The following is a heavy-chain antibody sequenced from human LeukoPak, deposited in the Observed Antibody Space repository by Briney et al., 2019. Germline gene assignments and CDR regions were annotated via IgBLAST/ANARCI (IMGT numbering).Heavy chain of an antibody. V-gene: IGHV4-39*07. J-gene: IGHJ4*02. CDR3: ARGGWVDYFDF. CDR2: MYYSGST. D-gene: IGHD1-26*01. Sequence: SETLSLTCTVSGGSISSTSHYWGWIRQPPGKGLEWIGSMYYSGSTYCNPSLKSRVTISVDTSKNQFSLKLSSVTAADTAVYYCARGGWVDYFDFWGPGTLVTVSS. CDR1: GGSISSTSHY.